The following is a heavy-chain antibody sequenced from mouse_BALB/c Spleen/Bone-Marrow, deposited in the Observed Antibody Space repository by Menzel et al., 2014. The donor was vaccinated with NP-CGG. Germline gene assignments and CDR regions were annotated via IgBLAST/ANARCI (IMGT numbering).Heavy chain of an antibody. CDR1: GFTFSDYY. CDR3: ARVSYDYFDY. D-gene: IGHD2-4*01. Sequence: EVQVVESGGGLVKPGVSLKLSCAASGFTFSDYYMYWVRQTPEKRLEWVATISDGGSYTYYPDSVKGRFTTSRDNAKNNLYLQMSSLKSEDTAMYYCARVSYDYFDYWGQGTTLTVSS. V-gene: IGHV5-4*02. CDR2: ISDGGSYT. J-gene: IGHJ2*01.